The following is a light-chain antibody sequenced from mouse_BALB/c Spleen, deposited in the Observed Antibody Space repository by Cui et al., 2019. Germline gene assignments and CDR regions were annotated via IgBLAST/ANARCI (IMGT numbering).Light chain of an antibody. J-gene: IGKJ5*01. V-gene: IGKV4-68*01. CDR2: LTS. Sequence: QIVLTQSLALMSASPGEKVTMTCSASASVSYMYWYQQKPRSSPKPWIYLTSNLASGVPARFSGSGSGTSYSLTISSMEAEDAATYYCQQWSSNPLTFGAGTKLELK. CDR1: ASVSY. CDR3: QQWSSNPLT.